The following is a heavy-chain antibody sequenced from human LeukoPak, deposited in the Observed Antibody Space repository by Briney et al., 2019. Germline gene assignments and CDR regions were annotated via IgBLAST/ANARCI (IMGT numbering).Heavy chain of an antibody. CDR3: AKDPPGRWLQLGHMDV. V-gene: IGHV3-23*01. CDR2: ISGSGGST. D-gene: IGHD5-24*01. J-gene: IGHJ6*03. Sequence: GSLLLSGAASGFTFSSYGMSWGRQAAGKGLEWVSAISGSGGSTYDADSGKGRFTICRNNYKNTLDLQMTSLRAEATAVYYCAKDPPGRWLQLGHMDVWGKGTTVTISS. CDR1: GFTFSSYG.